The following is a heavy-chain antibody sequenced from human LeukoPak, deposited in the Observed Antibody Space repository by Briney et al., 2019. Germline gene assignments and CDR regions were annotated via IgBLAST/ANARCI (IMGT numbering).Heavy chain of an antibody. CDR2: ISHSGST. D-gene: IGHD4-17*01. CDR1: GGSFSDYF. CDR3: ARAKYGDAFDY. Sequence: PSETLSLTCAVYGGSFSDYFWSWIRQPPGKGLEWIGEISHSGSTTYNPSLRSRVTISGDTSKKQFSLKLSSVTAADTAVYYCARAKYGDAFDYWGQGTLVTVSS. V-gene: IGHV4-34*01. J-gene: IGHJ4*02.